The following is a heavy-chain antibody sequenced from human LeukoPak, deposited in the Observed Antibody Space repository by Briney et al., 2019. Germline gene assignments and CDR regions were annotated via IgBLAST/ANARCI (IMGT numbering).Heavy chain of an antibody. CDR3: ARHLIAGAENFDY. J-gene: IGHJ4*02. Sequence: PSETLSLTCAVSGYSLSSGYYWGCIRQPPGKGLEWIGSIYHSGSTYYNPSLKNRVTISVDTSKNQFSLKLSSVTAADTAVYYCARHLIAGAENFDYWGQGTLVTVSS. CDR1: GYSLSSGYY. V-gene: IGHV4-38-2*01. CDR2: IYHSGST. D-gene: IGHD6-13*01.